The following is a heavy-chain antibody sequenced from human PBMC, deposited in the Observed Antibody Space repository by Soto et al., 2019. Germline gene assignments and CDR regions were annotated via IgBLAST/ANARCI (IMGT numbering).Heavy chain of an antibody. CDR2: ISNTETT. D-gene: IGHD3-3*01. CDR1: GASISSSSYY. V-gene: IGHV4-31*03. CDR3: ARGFDRYNLWSGYFGEGLSLPYGMDV. J-gene: IGHJ6*02. Sequence: PSETLSLTCTVSGASISSSSYYWSWVRQFPEKGLEWIGFISNTETTFYNPSLKGRITISVDMSKNQFSLKLSSVTGADTAVYYCARGFDRYNLWSGYFGEGLSLPYGMDVWGQGSTVTVSS.